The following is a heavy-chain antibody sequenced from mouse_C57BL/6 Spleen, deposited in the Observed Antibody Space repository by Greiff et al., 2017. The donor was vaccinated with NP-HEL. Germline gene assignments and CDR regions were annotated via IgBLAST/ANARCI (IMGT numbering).Heavy chain of an antibody. CDR3: ARWDITTVVARNFDV. V-gene: IGHV1-52*01. CDR2: IDPSDSET. D-gene: IGHD1-1*01. Sequence: VQLQQPGAELVRPGSSVKLSCKASGYTFTSYWMHWVKQRPIQGLEWIGNIDPSDSETHYNQKFKDKATLTVDKSSSTAYMQLSSLTSEDSAVYYCARWDITTVVARNFDVWGTGTTVTVSS. J-gene: IGHJ1*03. CDR1: GYTFTSYW.